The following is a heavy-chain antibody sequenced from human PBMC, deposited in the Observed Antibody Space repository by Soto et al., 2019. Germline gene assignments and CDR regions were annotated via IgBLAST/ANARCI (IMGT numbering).Heavy chain of an antibody. Sequence: LTCTVSGCSVSSGSYYWSWIRQPPGKGLEWIGYIYYSGSTNYNPSLKSRVTISVDTSKNQFSLKLSSVTAADTAVYYCARDSPLPDYGGNTYFDYWGQGTLVTVSS. V-gene: IGHV4-61*01. CDR2: IYYSGST. D-gene: IGHD4-17*01. CDR3: ARDSPLPDYGGNTYFDY. J-gene: IGHJ4*02. CDR1: GCSVSSGSYY.